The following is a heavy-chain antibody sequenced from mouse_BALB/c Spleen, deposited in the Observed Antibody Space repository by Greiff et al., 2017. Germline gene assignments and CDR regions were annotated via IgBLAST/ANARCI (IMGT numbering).Heavy chain of an antibody. D-gene: IGHD2-1*01. CDR1: GYAFSSSW. Sequence: QVQLKESGPELVKPGASVKISCKASGYAFSSSWMNWVKQRPGQGLEWIGRIYPGDGDTNYNGKFKGKATLTADKSSSTAYMQLSSLTSVDSAVYFCARGGGNPAWFAYWGQGTLVTVSA. J-gene: IGHJ3*01. V-gene: IGHV1-82*01. CDR3: ARGGGNPAWFAY. CDR2: IYPGDGDT.